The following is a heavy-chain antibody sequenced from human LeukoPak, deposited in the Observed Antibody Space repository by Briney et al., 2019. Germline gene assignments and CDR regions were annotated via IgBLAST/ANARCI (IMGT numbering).Heavy chain of an antibody. V-gene: IGHV3-30-3*01. CDR2: ISYDGSNK. J-gene: IGHJ6*03. CDR3: AKDRDFWSGQPYYMDV. Sequence: PGRSLRLSCAASGFTFSSYAMHWVRQAPGKGLEWVAVISYDGSNKYYADSVKGRFTISRDNSKNTLYLQMNSLRAEDTAVYYCAKDRDFWSGQPYYMDVWGKGTTVTVSS. CDR1: GFTFSSYA. D-gene: IGHD3-3*01.